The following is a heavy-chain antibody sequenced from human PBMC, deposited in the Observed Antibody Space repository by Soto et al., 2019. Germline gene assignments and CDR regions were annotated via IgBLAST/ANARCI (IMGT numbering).Heavy chain of an antibody. CDR1: GFTFSSYS. Sequence: PGESLRLSCAASGFTFSSYSMSWVRQAPGKGLEWVSGFRTGGDDGTTYYADSVKGRFTISRDNSKNTLFLQMNSLRAEDTAIXYCAKKVNSGPGSQYFDYWGQGTLVAV. V-gene: IGHV3-23*01. J-gene: IGHJ4*02. CDR3: AKKVNSGPGSQYFDY. D-gene: IGHD3-10*01. CDR2: FRTGGDDGTT.